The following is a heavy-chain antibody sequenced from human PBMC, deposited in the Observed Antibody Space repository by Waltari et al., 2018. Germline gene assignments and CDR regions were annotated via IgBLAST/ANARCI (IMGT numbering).Heavy chain of an antibody. CDR3: AKPPGYYDPDAFDI. D-gene: IGHD3-22*01. V-gene: IGHV3-23*03. J-gene: IGHJ3*02. Sequence: EVQLLESGGGLVQPGGSLRLSCAASGFTFSSYAMSWVRQAPGKGLEWVSVIYSGGSTYYADSVKGRFTISRDNSKNTLYLQMNSLRAEDTAVYYCAKPPGYYDPDAFDIWGQGTMVTVSS. CDR2: IYSGGST. CDR1: GFTFSSYA.